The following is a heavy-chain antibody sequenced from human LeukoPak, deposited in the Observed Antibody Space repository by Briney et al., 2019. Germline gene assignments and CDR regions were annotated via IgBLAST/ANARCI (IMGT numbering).Heavy chain of an antibody. CDR1: GGSFSGYY. J-gene: IGHJ6*02. Sequence: SETLSLTCAVYGGSFSGYYWGWIRQPPGKGLEWIGEINHSGSTNYNPSLKSRVTISVDTSKNQFSLKLSSVTAADTAVYYCARGRREYYYDSSGSSYNYYYYGMDVWGQGTTVTVSS. V-gene: IGHV4-34*01. CDR3: ARGRREYYYDSSGSSYNYYYYGMDV. CDR2: INHSGST. D-gene: IGHD3-22*01.